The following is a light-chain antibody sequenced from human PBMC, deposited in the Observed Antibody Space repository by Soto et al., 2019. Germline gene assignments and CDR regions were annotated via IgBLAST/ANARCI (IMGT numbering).Light chain of an antibody. CDR2: EVS. J-gene: IGLJ1*01. Sequence: SALTQPASVSGSPGQSITISCTGTSSDVGGYNYVSWYQRHPGKAPKLMLYEVSNRPSGVSNRFSGSKSGNTASPTISGLQAEDEADYYCSSYTSSSTYVFGTGTKVTVL. CDR1: SSDVGGYNY. V-gene: IGLV2-14*01. CDR3: SSYTSSSTYV.